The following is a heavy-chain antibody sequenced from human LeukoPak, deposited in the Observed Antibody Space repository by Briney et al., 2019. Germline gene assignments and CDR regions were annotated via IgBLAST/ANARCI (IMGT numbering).Heavy chain of an antibody. J-gene: IGHJ4*02. Sequence: SETLSLTCTVSGGSISIFYWSWIRQPPGKGLEWIGDIYYSGTTNYNPSLKSRLTISLDTSKNQFSLRLTSVTAADTAVYYCARIDAAAATPTSFDYSGQGTLVTVFS. V-gene: IGHV4-59*01. CDR1: GGSISIFY. CDR3: ARIDAAAATPTSFDY. D-gene: IGHD5-24*01. CDR2: IYYSGTT.